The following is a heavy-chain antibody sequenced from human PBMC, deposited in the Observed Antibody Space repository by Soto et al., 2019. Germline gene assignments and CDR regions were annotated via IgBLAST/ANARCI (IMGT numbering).Heavy chain of an antibody. CDR2: ISSSSSTI. CDR3: ARCPRGWGPLRLNHMDV. Sequence: EVQLVESGGGLVQPGGSLRLSCAASGFTFSSYSMNWVRQAPGKGLEWVSYISSSSSTIYYADSVKGRFTISRDNAKNSLYLQMNSLRAEDTAVYYCARCPRGWGPLRLNHMDVWGKGTTVTVSS. D-gene: IGHD3-16*01. V-gene: IGHV3-48*01. J-gene: IGHJ6*03. CDR1: GFTFSSYS.